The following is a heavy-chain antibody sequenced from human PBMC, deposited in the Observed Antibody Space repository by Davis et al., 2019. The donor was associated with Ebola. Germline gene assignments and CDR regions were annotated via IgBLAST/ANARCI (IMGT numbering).Heavy chain of an antibody. Sequence: PGGSLRLSCAASGFTFSSYAMSWVRQAPGKGLEWVSAISGSAGSTYYADSVKGRFTISRDNSKNTLYLQMNSLRADDTAVYYCAKDIALVGGSYWDSFDYWGQGTLVTVSS. CDR2: ISGSAGST. CDR3: AKDIALVGGSYWDSFDY. D-gene: IGHD1-26*01. CDR1: GFTFSSYA. J-gene: IGHJ4*02. V-gene: IGHV3-23*01.